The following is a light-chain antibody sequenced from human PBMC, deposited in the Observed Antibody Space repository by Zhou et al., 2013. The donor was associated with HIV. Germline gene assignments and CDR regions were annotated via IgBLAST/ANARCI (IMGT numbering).Light chain of an antibody. CDR2: GAF. V-gene: IGKV3-15*01. Sequence: EIVMTQSPATLSVSPGERATLSCRASQSVSNKLAWYQQKPGQAPRLLIYGAFTRATGIPARFSGSGSGTEFTLTISSLQSEDFAVYYCQQYNNWLRTFGQGTKVEIK. CDR1: QSVSNK. J-gene: IGKJ1*01. CDR3: QQYNNWLRT.